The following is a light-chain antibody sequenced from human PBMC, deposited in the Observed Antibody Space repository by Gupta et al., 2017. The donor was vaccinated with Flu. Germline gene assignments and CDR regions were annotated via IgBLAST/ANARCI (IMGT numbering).Light chain of an antibody. CDR3: LQAYSFPIT. Sequence: DIQMTQSPSSMSASVGDRVTITCRASQGIANWLAWYQQRPSKAPDLLIYAASSLQSGVPSRFSGSGFGTDFTLTISSVQPEDFATYYCLQAYSFPITFGQGTRLDI. CDR1: QGIANW. V-gene: IGKV1D-12*01. CDR2: AAS. J-gene: IGKJ5*01.